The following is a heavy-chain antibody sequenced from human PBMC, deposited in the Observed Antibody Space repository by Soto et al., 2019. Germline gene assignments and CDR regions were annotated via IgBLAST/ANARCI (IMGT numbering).Heavy chain of an antibody. D-gene: IGHD2-8*01. Sequence: ASVKVSCKASGYTFTSYYMHWVRQAPGQGLEWMGIINPSGGSTSYAQKFQGRVTMTRGTSTSTVYMELSSLRSEDTAVYYCARQARYCTNGVCSAYGMDVWGQGTTVTVSS. J-gene: IGHJ6*02. CDR3: ARQARYCTNGVCSAYGMDV. CDR2: INPSGGST. V-gene: IGHV1-46*01. CDR1: GYTFTSYY.